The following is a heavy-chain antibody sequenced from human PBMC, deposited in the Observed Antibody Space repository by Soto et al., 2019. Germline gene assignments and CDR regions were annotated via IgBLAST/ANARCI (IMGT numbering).Heavy chain of an antibody. CDR2: INAGNGNT. V-gene: IGHV1-3*01. CDR3: TRHHGGNTPPPNIPGEPLLLSVYS. D-gene: IGHD2-15*01. Sequence: PGQRLEWMGWINAGNGNTKYSQKFQGRVTITRDTSASTAYMELSSLRSEDTAVYYCTRHHGGNTPPPNIPGEPLLLSVYS. J-gene: IGHJ5*01.